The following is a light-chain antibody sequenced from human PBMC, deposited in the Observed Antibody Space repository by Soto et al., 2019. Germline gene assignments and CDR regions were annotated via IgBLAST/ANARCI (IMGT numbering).Light chain of an antibody. J-gene: IGLJ2*01. CDR2: EVX. CDR1: SSDVGGYNY. CDR3: SSYTSSSTLVV. V-gene: IGLV2-14*01. Sequence: QSALTQPASVSGSPGQSITISCTGTSSDVGGYNYVSWYQQHPGKAPKLMIYEVXNRPXXVSNRFSGSKSGNTASLTISGLXXXXXXXXYCSSYTSSSTLVVFGGGTKVTVL.